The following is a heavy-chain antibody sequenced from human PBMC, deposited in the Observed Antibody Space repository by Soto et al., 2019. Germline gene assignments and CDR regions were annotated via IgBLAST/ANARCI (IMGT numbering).Heavy chain of an antibody. CDR1: GGSVSSGSYY. D-gene: IGHD6-13*01. CDR3: ARETGQQLGWFDP. J-gene: IGHJ5*02. Sequence: QVQLQESGPGLVKPSETLSLTCTVSGGSVSSGSYYWSWIRQPPGKGLEWIGYIYYSGSTNYNPSLKSRVTISVDTSKNQFSLKLSSVTAADTAVYYCARETGQQLGWFDPWGQGTLVTVSS. CDR2: IYYSGST. V-gene: IGHV4-61*01.